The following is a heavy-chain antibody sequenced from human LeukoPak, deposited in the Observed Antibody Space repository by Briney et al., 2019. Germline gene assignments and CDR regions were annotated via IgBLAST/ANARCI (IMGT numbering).Heavy chain of an antibody. J-gene: IGHJ4*02. CDR3: ARTPRYDFWSGYLFDY. V-gene: IGHV1-18*01. D-gene: IGHD3-3*01. Sequence: ASVKVSCKASGYTFTTYGVGWVRQAPGHGLEWMGWISAYTGDTSYAQKLQGRVTMTTDPSTTTAYMELRSLRSDDTAVYYCARTPRYDFWSGYLFDYWGQGTLVTVSS. CDR1: GYTFTTYG. CDR2: ISAYTGDT.